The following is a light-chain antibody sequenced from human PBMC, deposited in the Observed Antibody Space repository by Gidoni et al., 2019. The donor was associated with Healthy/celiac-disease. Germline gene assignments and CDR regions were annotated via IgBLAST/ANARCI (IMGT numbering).Light chain of an antibody. CDR3: QQRSNWPPGIT. Sequence: IVLTQSPATLSLSPGEITTLPCRASKSVSSYSAGYQQKPGQAPRLLIYDASTRATGIPARFSGSGSGTDFTLTISSLEPEDFAVYYCQQRSNWPPGITFGGGTKVEIK. V-gene: IGKV3-11*01. CDR1: KSVSSY. J-gene: IGKJ4*01. CDR2: DAS.